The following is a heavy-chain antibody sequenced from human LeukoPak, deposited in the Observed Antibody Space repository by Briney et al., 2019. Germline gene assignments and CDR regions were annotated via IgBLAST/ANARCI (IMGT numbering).Heavy chain of an antibody. CDR1: GXXXSXHX. CDR2: IYPGDSDT. Sequence: GESLKISCKGSGXXXSXHXXXXVRXXXGXXXEWMGIIYPGDSDTRYSPSFQGQVTISADKSISTAYLQWSSLKASDTAMYYCARQGRWSFDFWGRGTLVTVSS. CDR3: ARQGRWSFDF. V-gene: IGHV5-51*01. J-gene: IGHJ2*01.